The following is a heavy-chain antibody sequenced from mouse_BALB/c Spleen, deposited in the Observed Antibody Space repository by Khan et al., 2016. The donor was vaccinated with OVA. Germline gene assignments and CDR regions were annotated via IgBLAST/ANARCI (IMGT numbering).Heavy chain of an antibody. J-gene: IGHJ3*01. D-gene: IGHD2-14*01. CDR3: VRGGDYHRNDGWLAY. CDR2: INPSNGYT. CDR1: GYTFTSYT. V-gene: IGHV1-4*01. Sequence: QIQLVQSGAELARPWASVKLSCKASGYTFTSYTIHWIKLRPGQGLVWIGFINPSNGYTNYNQKFKDKATLTADKSSTTVYMQLSSLTSDDSAVYTCVRGGDYHRNDGWLAYWGQGTLVTVSA.